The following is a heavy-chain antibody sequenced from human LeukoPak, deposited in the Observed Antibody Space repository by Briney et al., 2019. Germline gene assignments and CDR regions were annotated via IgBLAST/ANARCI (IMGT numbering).Heavy chain of an antibody. Sequence: GSLRLSRGASGFTFSNYGMLWVRQAPGKGLEWVAFIRYDGNNKLYADSMKGRFTISRDNSKNTLYLHINSLRAEDTAVYYCVKDNPLDYWGQGTLVIVSS. J-gene: IGHJ4*02. D-gene: IGHD1-14*01. V-gene: IGHV3-30*02. CDR1: GFTFSNYG. CDR2: IRYDGNNK. CDR3: VKDNPLDY.